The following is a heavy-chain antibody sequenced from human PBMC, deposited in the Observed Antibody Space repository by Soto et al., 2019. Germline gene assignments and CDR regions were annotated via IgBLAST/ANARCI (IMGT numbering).Heavy chain of an antibody. CDR1: GCSISRYY. CDR2: IYYSGRT. J-gene: IGHJ4*02. V-gene: IGHV4-59*12. CDR3: ARINGGSPDF. Sequence: SENLSLTCTVSGCSISRYYWSWIRQPPGKGLEWIGYIYYSGRTNYNPSRKSRVTMSVDPPKNQLSVKLTSVTSADTAVYYCARINGGSPDFWGQGTLVTVSS. D-gene: IGHD2-15*01.